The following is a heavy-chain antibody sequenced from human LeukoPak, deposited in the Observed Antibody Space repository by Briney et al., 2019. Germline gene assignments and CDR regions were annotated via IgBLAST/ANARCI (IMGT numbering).Heavy chain of an antibody. D-gene: IGHD1-26*01. Sequence: SVKVSCKASGGTFSSYAISWVRQAPGQGLEWMGRIIPILGIANYAQKFQGRVTITADESTSTAYMGLSSLRSEDTAVYYCARDRREIVGATAGYFDYWGQGTLVTVSS. CDR1: GGTFSSYA. J-gene: IGHJ4*02. CDR2: IIPILGIA. V-gene: IGHV1-69*04. CDR3: ARDRREIVGATAGYFDY.